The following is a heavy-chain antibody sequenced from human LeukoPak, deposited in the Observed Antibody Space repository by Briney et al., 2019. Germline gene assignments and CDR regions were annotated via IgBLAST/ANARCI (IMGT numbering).Heavy chain of an antibody. CDR3: ARLLVRGNTEDY. Sequence: SETLSPTCTVSGDSISSSSSYWGWIRQPPGKGLEWIGSIYYSGSTYYNTSLKSRVTISVDTSKNQFSLKLNSVTAADTAVYFCARLLVRGNTEDYWGQGTLVTVSS. CDR1: GDSISSSSSY. V-gene: IGHV4-39*01. D-gene: IGHD3-10*01. CDR2: IYYSGST. J-gene: IGHJ4*02.